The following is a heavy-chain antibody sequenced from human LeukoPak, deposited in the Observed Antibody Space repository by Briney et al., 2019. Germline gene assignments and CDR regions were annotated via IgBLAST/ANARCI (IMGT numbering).Heavy chain of an antibody. V-gene: IGHV3-74*01. CDR3: ARNNWGIDD. CDR2: INTDGSDT. Sequence: GGSLRLSCAASGFTFSNHWTHWVRQVSGEGLVWVSRINTDGSDTSYADSVEGRFTISRDNARNTLYLQMNSLRPEDTAVYYCARNNWGIDDWGQGTLVTVSS. CDR1: GFTFSNHW. D-gene: IGHD7-27*01. J-gene: IGHJ4*02.